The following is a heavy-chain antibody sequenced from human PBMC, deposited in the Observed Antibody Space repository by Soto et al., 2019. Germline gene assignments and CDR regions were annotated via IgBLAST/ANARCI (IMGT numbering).Heavy chain of an antibody. CDR3: AKALYSSSWYPPDY. D-gene: IGHD6-13*01. CDR1: GFTFSSYG. J-gene: IGHJ4*02. Sequence: GGSLRLSCAASGFTFSSYGMHWVRQAPGKGLEWVAVISYDGSNKYYADSVKGRFTISRDNSKNTLYLQMNSLRAEDTAVYYCAKALYSSSWYPPDYWGQGTLVTVSS. CDR2: ISYDGSNK. V-gene: IGHV3-30*18.